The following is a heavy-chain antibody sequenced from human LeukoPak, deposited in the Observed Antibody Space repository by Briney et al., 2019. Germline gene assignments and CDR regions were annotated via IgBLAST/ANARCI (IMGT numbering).Heavy chain of an antibody. CDR2: MNPNSGNT. CDR1: VYTFTSDD. Sequence: ASVKVSCEASVYTFTSDDINWVRQATGQGLEWMGWMNPNSGNTGYAQKFQGRVTMTRNTSISTAYMELSSLRSEDTAMYYCARWSGYYSRFDYWGQGTLVTVSS. CDR3: ARWSGYYSRFDY. J-gene: IGHJ4*02. V-gene: IGHV1-8*02. D-gene: IGHD3-3*01.